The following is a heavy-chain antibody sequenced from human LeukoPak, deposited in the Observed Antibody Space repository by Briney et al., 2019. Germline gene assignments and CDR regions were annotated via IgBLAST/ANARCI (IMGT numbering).Heavy chain of an antibody. D-gene: IGHD3-9*01. CDR2: MNPNSGNT. V-gene: IGHV1-8*01. J-gene: IGHJ5*02. CDR1: GYTFTSYD. Sequence: ASVKVSCKASGYTFTSYDINWVRQATGQGLEWMGWMNPNSGNTGYAQKFQGRVTMTRNTSISTAYMELSSLRSVDTAVYYCASSNVYDIFTGYYSAWFDPWGQGTLVAVSS. CDR3: ASSNVYDIFTGYYSAWFDP.